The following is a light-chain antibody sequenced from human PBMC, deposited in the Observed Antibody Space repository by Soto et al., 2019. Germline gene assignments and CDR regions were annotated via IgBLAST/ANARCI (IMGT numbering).Light chain of an antibody. Sequence: QSVLTQPPSASGSPGQSVTISCTGTSTDIGGYNFVSWYQQQPGKAPTLLIYEVYKRPSGVPDRFSGSKSGNTASLTVSGRQAADEAYYYCSSFDRSEDPCVVFGGGTKLTVL. J-gene: IGLJ2*01. CDR1: STDIGGYNF. V-gene: IGLV2-8*01. CDR2: EVY. CDR3: SSFDRSEDPCVV.